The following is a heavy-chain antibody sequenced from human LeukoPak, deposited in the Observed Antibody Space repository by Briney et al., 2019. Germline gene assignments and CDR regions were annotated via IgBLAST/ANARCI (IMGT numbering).Heavy chain of an antibody. D-gene: IGHD2-2*01. CDR2: ISYDGSNK. Sequence: GRSLRLSCAASGFTFSSYGMHWVRQAPGKGLEWVAVISYDGSNKYYADSVKGRFTISRDNSKNTLYLQMNRLRAEDTAVYYCAKTVLPAAIEYYFDYWGQGTLVTVSS. J-gene: IGHJ4*02. CDR3: AKTVLPAAIEYYFDY. V-gene: IGHV3-30*18. CDR1: GFTFSSYG.